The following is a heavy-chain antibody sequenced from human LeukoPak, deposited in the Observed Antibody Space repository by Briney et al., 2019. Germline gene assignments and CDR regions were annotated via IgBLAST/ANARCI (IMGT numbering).Heavy chain of an antibody. D-gene: IGHD2/OR15-2a*01. CDR1: GYTFTSYY. CDR2: INPSGGST. V-gene: IGHV1-46*01. Sequence: ASVKVSCKASGYTFTSYYMHWVRQAPGQGLEWMGIINPSGGSTSYAQKLQGRVTMTRDMSTSTVYMELSSLRSEDTAVYYCARSNRAYYFDYWGQGTLVTVSS. CDR3: ARSNRAYYFDY. J-gene: IGHJ4*02.